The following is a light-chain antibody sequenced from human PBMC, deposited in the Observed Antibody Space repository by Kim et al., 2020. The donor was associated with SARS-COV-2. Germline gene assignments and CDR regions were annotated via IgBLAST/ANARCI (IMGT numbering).Light chain of an antibody. CDR1: SGSIASNY. CDR3: QSYDISNQV. Sequence: NFMLTQPHSVSESPGKTVTISCTRSSGSIASNYVQWYQQRPGSSPTTVIYEDYQRPSGVPDRFSGSTDSSSNSASLTISGLKTEDEADYYCQSYDISNQVFGGGTKLTVL. J-gene: IGLJ3*02. V-gene: IGLV6-57*01. CDR2: EDY.